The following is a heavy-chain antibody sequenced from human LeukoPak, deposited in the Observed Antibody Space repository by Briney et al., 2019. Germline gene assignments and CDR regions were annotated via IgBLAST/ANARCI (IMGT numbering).Heavy chain of an antibody. CDR3: ARDGGYYDILTGYSYFDY. D-gene: IGHD3-9*01. CDR1: GGSISSYY. V-gene: IGHV4-59*01. CDR2: IYYSGST. J-gene: IGHJ4*02. Sequence: SETLSLTCTVSGGSISSYYWSWIRQPPGKGLEWIGYIYYSGSTNYTPSLKSRVTISVDTSKNQFSLKLSSVTAADTAVYYCARDGGYYDILTGYSYFDYWGQGTLVTVSS.